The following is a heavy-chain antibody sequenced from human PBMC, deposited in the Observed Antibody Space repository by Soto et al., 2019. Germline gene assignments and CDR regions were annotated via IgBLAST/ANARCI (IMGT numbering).Heavy chain of an antibody. CDR2: IYWDDDK. Sequence: QITLKESGPTLVKPTQTLTLTCTFSGFSLSTSGVGVGWIRQPPGKALEWLALIYWDDDKRYSPSLKSRLTITKETSKNQVVLTMTTMDPVDTATYYCAHMLGIPDSYYYGMDVWGQGTTVTVSS. J-gene: IGHJ6*02. D-gene: IGHD7-27*01. CDR3: AHMLGIPDSYYYGMDV. V-gene: IGHV2-5*02. CDR1: GFSLSTSGVG.